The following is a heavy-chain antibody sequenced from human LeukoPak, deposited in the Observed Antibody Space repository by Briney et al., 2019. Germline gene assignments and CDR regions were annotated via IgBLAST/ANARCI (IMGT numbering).Heavy chain of an antibody. V-gene: IGHV3-30*01. J-gene: IGHJ4*02. CDR1: GFTFSSYA. D-gene: IGHD3-16*01. Sequence: GRSLRLSCAASGFTFSSYAMHWVRQAPGKGLEWVAVISYDGSNKYHADSVKGRFTISRDNSKNTLYLQMNSLRAEDTAVYYCAREGTLYGLDFDYWGQGTLVTVSS. CDR2: ISYDGSNK. CDR3: AREGTLYGLDFDY.